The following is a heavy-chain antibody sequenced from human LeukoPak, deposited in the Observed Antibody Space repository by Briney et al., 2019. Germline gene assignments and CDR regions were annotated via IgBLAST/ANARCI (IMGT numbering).Heavy chain of an antibody. CDR2: ISYDESNK. Sequence: GRSLRLSCAASGFTFSTYGMHWVRQAPGEGLEWVALISYDESNKYCADSVEGRFTISRDNSKNTLYLQMNSLRAEDTAVYYCAKPTYYSSDPFDYWGQGTLVTVSS. CDR1: GFTFSTYG. CDR3: AKPTYYSSDPFDY. V-gene: IGHV3-30*18. D-gene: IGHD3-22*01. J-gene: IGHJ4*02.